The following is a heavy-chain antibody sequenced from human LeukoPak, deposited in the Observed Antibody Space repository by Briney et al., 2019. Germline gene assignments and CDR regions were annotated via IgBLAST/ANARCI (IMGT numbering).Heavy chain of an antibody. Sequence: SETLSLTCAVYGGAFRDHQWSWIRQPPGKGLEWIGDIERRGYTNYNPSLRGRLTLSVDASKNQISLRLTSATAADTAVYYCARAFQGSSTPNDAFDIWGQGTMVTVSS. V-gene: IGHV4-34*01. CDR1: GGAFRDHQ. D-gene: IGHD2-2*01. CDR2: IERRGYT. CDR3: ARAFQGSSTPNDAFDI. J-gene: IGHJ3*02.